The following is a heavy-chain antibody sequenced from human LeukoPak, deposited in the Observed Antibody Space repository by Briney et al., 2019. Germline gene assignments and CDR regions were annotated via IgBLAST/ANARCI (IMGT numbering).Heavy chain of an antibody. D-gene: IGHD6-19*01. J-gene: IGHJ6*02. Sequence: SETLSLTCTVSGGSISSNNYYRGWIRQPPGKGLEWIGTIYYSGGTYYKPSLQSRVTMSVDTSKNQFSLKLISVTAADTAVYYCATYSSSGEGDYYYYGMDIWGQGTTVTVSS. V-gene: IGHV4-39*01. CDR2: IYYSGGT. CDR1: GGSISSNNYY. CDR3: ATYSSSGEGDYYYYGMDI.